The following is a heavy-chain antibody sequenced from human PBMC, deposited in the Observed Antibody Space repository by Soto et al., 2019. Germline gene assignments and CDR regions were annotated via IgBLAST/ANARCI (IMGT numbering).Heavy chain of an antibody. Sequence: QVQLQEAGPGLVKPSGTLSLTCAVSSASISSSHWWNWVRQPPGKGLEWIGEIYHSGNTNYNPSLKSRVTISVDKSKKQFSRTLSSVTAADTAVYYCARESNLSYFDYWGQGILVTVSS. CDR1: SASISSSHW. CDR2: IYHSGNT. J-gene: IGHJ4*02. V-gene: IGHV4-4*02. CDR3: ARESNLSYFDY.